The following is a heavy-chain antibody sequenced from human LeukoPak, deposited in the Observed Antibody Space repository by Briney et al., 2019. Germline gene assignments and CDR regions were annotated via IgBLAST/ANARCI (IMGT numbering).Heavy chain of an antibody. D-gene: IGHD2-15*01. CDR2: IYSSGST. CDR3: ARGQYCSGGSCYRRAFDI. Sequence: SETLSLTCTVSGDSITTYYWNWIRQSPGKGLEWIGYIYSSGSTNYNPSLKSRVTMSVDTSKNQFSLKLSSVTAADTAVYYCARGQYCSGGSCYRRAFDIWGQGTMVTVSS. V-gene: IGHV4-59*08. J-gene: IGHJ3*02. CDR1: GDSITTYY.